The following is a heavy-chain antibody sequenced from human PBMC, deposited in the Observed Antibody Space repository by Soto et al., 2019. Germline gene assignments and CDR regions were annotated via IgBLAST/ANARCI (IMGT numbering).Heavy chain of an antibody. D-gene: IGHD6-19*01. CDR2: IKLDGSEK. CDR1: GFTFSRYW. J-gene: IGHJ4*02. CDR3: AREYSSGWDFLLAY. Sequence: EVQLVESGGGLVQPGGSLRLSCAVYGFTFSRYWMTWVRQATGKGLQWVANIKLDGSEKSYVDSVKGRFTISRDNAKNSLYLQMNSLRAGGTAVYYCAREYSSGWDFLLAYWGQGTLVTVSS. V-gene: IGHV3-7*03.